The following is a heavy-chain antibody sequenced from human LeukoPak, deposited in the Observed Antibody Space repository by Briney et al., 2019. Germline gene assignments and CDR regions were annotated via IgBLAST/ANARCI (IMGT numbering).Heavy chain of an antibody. Sequence: GASVKVSCKASGYTFTSYGISGVRQAPGQGLEWMGGIIPIFGTANYAQKFQGRVTITADESTSTAYMELSGLRSEDTAVYYCARGAYGDYAPDTYYYYGMDVWGQGTTVTVSS. CDR1: GYTFTSYG. CDR3: ARGAYGDYAPDTYYYYGMDV. CDR2: IIPIFGTA. V-gene: IGHV1-69*13. D-gene: IGHD4-17*01. J-gene: IGHJ6*02.